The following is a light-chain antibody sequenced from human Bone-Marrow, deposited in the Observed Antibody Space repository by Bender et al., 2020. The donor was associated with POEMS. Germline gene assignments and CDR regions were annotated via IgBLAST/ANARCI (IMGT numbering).Light chain of an antibody. V-gene: IGLV1-44*01. CDR2: NNN. Sequence: QSVLTQPPPASGTPGQSVIISCSGSNSNIGRNTVKWYLQLPGTAPKLLIYNNNQRPSGVPDRFSGSKSGTSASLAISDIQSEDEGDYYCSSWDDSLSGWVFGGGTKLTVL. CDR3: SSWDDSLSGWV. CDR1: NSNIGRNT. J-gene: IGLJ3*02.